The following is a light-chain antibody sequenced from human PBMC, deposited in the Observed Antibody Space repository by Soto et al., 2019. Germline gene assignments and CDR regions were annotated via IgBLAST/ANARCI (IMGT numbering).Light chain of an antibody. CDR1: QDISKS. J-gene: IGKJ3*01. CDR2: DAS. V-gene: IGKV1-33*01. CDR3: QQYHNLPFT. Sequence: DIQMTQSPSSLSASVGDRVTITCQASQDISKSLNWYQQKPGKAPNLLIYDASNFETGVPSSFSGSGSGTDFTFTINSLRPEDIATYYCQQYHNLPFTFGPGTKVEIK.